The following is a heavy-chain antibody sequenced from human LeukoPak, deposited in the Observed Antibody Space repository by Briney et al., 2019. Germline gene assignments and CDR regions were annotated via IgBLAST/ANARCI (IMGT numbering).Heavy chain of an antibody. D-gene: IGHD4-17*01. CDR3: ARDTVTWYYFDY. V-gene: IGHV3-48*01. Sequence: GGSLRLSCAASGFTFSSYSMNWVRQAPGKGLEWVSYISSSSTIYYADSVKGRFTISRDNAKNSLYLQMNSLRAEDTAVYYCARDTVTWYYFDYWGQGTLVTVSS. CDR2: ISSSSTI. J-gene: IGHJ4*02. CDR1: GFTFSSYS.